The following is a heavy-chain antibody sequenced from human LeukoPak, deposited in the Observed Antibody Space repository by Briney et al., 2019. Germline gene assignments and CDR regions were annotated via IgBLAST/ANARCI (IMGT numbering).Heavy chain of an antibody. CDR3: AKDARVGTGTPRYYFDY. Sequence: PGGSLRLSCAASGFTFSSYMMTWVRQAPGKGLEWVSATSSGGGATYYADSVKGRFTISRDNSKDTLDLQMNSLRVEDTAVYYCAKDARVGTGTPRYYFDYWGQGTLVTVSS. J-gene: IGHJ4*02. D-gene: IGHD1-1*01. CDR2: TSSGGGAT. V-gene: IGHV3-23*01. CDR1: GFTFSSYM.